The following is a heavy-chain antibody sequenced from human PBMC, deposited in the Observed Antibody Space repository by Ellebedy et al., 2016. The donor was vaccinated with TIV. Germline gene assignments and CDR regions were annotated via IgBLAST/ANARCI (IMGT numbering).Heavy chain of an antibody. CDR2: INPSGGST. J-gene: IGHJ4*02. Sequence: AASVKVSCKASGYTFSNYYMHWVRQAPGQGLEWMGIINPSGGSTTYAQNLQGRVTMTTDTSTSTAYMELRSLRSDDTAVYYCARIFDYWGQGTLVTVSS. CDR3: ARIFDY. V-gene: IGHV1-46*04. CDR1: GYTFSNYY.